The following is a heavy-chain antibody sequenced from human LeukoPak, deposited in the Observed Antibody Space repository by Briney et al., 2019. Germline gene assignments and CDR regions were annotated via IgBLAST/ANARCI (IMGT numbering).Heavy chain of an antibody. Sequence: VASVKASCKASGGTFSSYAISWVRQAPGQGLEWMGGIIPIFGTANYAQKFQGRVTITADESTSTAYMELSSLRSEDTAVYYCAVYSYGWYYGMDVWGKGTTVTVSS. J-gene: IGHJ6*04. V-gene: IGHV1-69*13. CDR3: AVYSYGWYYGMDV. CDR1: GGTFSSYA. D-gene: IGHD5-18*01. CDR2: IIPIFGTA.